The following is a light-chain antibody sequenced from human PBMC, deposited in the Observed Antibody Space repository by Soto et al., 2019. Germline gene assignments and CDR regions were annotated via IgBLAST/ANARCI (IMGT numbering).Light chain of an antibody. Sequence: EILLTQSSGPLSFSPGERATLSCRSSQLVSSNFLSWYQQKPCQSPRLLIYAASNRATATPGRFSGSGSGTEFTLTISSLQPDDFATYYCQHYNSYSEAFGQGTKVDIK. CDR2: AAS. V-gene: IGKV3-20*01. CDR1: QLVSSNF. J-gene: IGKJ1*01. CDR3: QHYNSYSEA.